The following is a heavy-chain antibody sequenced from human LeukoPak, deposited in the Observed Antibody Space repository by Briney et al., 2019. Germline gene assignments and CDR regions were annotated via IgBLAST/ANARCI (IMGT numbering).Heavy chain of an antibody. CDR1: GYTFTSYA. V-gene: IGHV1-3*01. D-gene: IGHD2-15*01. CDR2: INAGNGNT. Sequence: GASVKVSCKASGYTFTSYAMHWVRQAPGQRHEWMGWINAGNGNTKYSQKFQGRVTITRDTSASTAYMELSSLRSEDTAVYYCARDPVAAETYFDYWGQGALVTVSS. CDR3: ARDPVAAETYFDY. J-gene: IGHJ4*02.